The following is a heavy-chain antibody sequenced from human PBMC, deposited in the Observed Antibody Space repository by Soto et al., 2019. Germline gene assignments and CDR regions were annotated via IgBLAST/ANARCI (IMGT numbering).Heavy chain of an antibody. J-gene: IGHJ1*01. CDR2: IRSKANDYAT. V-gene: IGHV3-73*02. Sequence: EVQLVQSGGGLVQPGGSLKHSCAASGFTFSGSTVHWVRQASGEGLQWVGRIRSKANDYATTYIASVKGRLTISRDDSRNTAYLQMSDLKTEDTAVYYCTGGYCTGGTCYSGYFQHWGQGALVTVFS. D-gene: IGHD2-15*01. CDR3: TGGYCTGGTCYSGYFQH. CDR1: GFTFSGST.